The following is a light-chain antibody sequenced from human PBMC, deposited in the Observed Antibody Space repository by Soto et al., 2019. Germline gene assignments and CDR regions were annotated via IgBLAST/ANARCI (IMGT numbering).Light chain of an antibody. J-gene: IGKJ1*01. V-gene: IGKV1-6*01. CDR2: AAS. Sequence: IQITQSPSSLSSSLGDRVTITFLASQGIRNDLGWYQQKPGKAPKLLIYAASSLQSGVPSRFSGSGSGTDFTLTISSLQPEDFATYYCLQDYNYPRTFGQGTKVDIK. CDR3: LQDYNYPRT. CDR1: QGIRND.